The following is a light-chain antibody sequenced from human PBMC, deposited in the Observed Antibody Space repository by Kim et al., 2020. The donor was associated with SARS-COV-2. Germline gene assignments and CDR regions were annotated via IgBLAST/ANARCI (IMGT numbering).Light chain of an antibody. J-gene: IGKJ1*01. CDR2: GAS. V-gene: IGKV3-20*01. CDR1: QSVSSSY. Sequence: LSPGESAPLSCRASQSVSSSYLAWYQPKPGQAPRLLIYGASSRATGIPDRFSGSGSGTDFTLTISRLEPEDFAVYYCQQYGSAWTFGQGTKVDIK. CDR3: QQYGSAWT.